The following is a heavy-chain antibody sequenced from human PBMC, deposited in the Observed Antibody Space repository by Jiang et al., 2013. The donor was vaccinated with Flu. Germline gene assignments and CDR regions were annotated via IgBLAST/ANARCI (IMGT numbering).Heavy chain of an antibody. V-gene: IGHV4-34*01. CDR2: INHSGST. D-gene: IGHD4-17*01. CDR3: AGLYGDYDY. J-gene: IGHJ4*02. Sequence: VYGGSFSGYYWSWIRQPPGKGLEWIGEINHSGSTNYNPSLKSRVTISVDTSKNQFSLKLSSVTAADTAVYYCAGLYGDYDYWGQGTLVTVSS. CDR1: GGSFSGYY.